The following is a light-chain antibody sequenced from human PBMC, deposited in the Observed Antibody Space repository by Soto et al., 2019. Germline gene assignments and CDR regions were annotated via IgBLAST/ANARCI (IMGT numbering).Light chain of an antibody. CDR3: SSYTSNSTLYV. Sequence: QSALTQPASVSGSPGQSITISCTGTSNDVGGYNYVSWYQQHPGKAPKLMIYEVSNRPSGVSNRFSGSKSGNTASLTISGLQAEDEADYYCSSYTSNSTLYVFGTRTKLTVL. V-gene: IGLV2-14*01. CDR1: SNDVGGYNY. CDR2: EVS. J-gene: IGLJ1*01.